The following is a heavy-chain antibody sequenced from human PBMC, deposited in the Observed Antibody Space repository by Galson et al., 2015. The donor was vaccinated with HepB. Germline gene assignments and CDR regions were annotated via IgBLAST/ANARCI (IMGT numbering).Heavy chain of an antibody. CDR3: ARGGTRYDFWSGYYTLHY. Sequence: SVKVSCKASGYTFTGYYMHWVRQAPGQGLEWMGWINPNSGGTNYAQKFQGWVTMTRDTSISTAYMELSRLRSDDTAVYYCARGGTRYDFWSGYYTLHYWGQGTLVTVSS. J-gene: IGHJ4*02. V-gene: IGHV1-2*04. CDR1: GYTFTGYY. CDR2: INPNSGGT. D-gene: IGHD3-3*01.